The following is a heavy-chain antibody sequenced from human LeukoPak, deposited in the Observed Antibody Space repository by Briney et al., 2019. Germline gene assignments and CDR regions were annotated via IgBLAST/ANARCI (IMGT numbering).Heavy chain of an antibody. CDR3: ARVSWGGNAKGNYYYYYMDV. CDR1: GFTFSSYW. CDR2: IKQDGSEK. J-gene: IGHJ6*03. V-gene: IGHV3-7*01. Sequence: PGGSLRLSCAASGFTFSSYWMSWVRQAPGKGLEWVANIKQDGSEKYYVDSVKGRFIISRDNAKNSLYLQMNSLRAEDTAVYYCARVSWGGNAKGNYYYYYMDVWGEGTTVTISS. D-gene: IGHD4-23*01.